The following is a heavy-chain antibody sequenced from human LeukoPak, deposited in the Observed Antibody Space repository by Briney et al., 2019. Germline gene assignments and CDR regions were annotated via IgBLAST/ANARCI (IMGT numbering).Heavy chain of an antibody. CDR3: ARVIAAAGPDY. J-gene: IGHJ4*02. CDR2: INYRGST. Sequence: PSETLSLTCTVSGGSISSHYWSWIRQPPGKGLEWIGYINYRGSTNHNPSLKSRVTMSVDTSKNQFSLKLSSVTAADTAVYYCARVIAAAGPDYWGQGTLVTVSS. CDR1: GGSISSHY. D-gene: IGHD6-13*01. V-gene: IGHV4-59*08.